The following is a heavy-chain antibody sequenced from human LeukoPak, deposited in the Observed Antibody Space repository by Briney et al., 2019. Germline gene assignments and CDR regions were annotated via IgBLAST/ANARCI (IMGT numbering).Heavy chain of an antibody. CDR2: IGSSNNYI. J-gene: IGHJ6*02. CDR1: GFRSSAYI. Sequence: GGSLRLSCAASGFRSSAYIMNWVRQAPGKGLEWVSSIGSSNNYIYYGDSVKGRFTISRDNARNSVYLQLNSLRAEDTAVYYCARVEVTTIQIYSHYYGMDVWGQGTTVTVSS. V-gene: IGHV3-21*01. D-gene: IGHD2-21*02. CDR3: ARVEVTTIQIYSHYYGMDV.